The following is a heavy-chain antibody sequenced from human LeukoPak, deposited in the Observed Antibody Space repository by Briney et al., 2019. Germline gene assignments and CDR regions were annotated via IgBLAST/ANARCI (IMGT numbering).Heavy chain of an antibody. CDR1: GFTFSSYS. Sequence: PGGSLRLPCAASGFTFSSYSMNWVRQAPGKGLEWVSSISSSSSYIYYADSVKGRFTISRDNAKNSLYLQMNSLRAEDTAVYYCARGHHQYDFWSGYPSDFDYWGQGTLVTVSS. CDR3: ARGHHQYDFWSGYPSDFDY. D-gene: IGHD3-3*01. J-gene: IGHJ4*02. CDR2: ISSSSSYI. V-gene: IGHV3-21*01.